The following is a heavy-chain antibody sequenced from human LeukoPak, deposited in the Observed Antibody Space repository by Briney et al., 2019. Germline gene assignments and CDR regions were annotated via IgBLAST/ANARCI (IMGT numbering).Heavy chain of an antibody. J-gene: IGHJ4*02. CDR3: ARDASAYY. V-gene: IGHV3-53*01. CDR2: IYSGGST. CDR1: GFTVSSNS. Sequence: GGSLRLSCTVSGFTVSSNSMSWVRQAPGKGLEWVSFIYSGGSTQYSDSVKGRFTISRDNAKRSLYLQMDSLRAEDTAVYYCARDASAYYWGQGTLVTVSS. D-gene: IGHD3-3*01.